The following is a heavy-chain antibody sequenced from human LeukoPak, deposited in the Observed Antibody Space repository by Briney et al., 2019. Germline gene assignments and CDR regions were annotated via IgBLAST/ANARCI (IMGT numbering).Heavy chain of an antibody. J-gene: IGHJ2*01. Sequence: GGSLRLSCAASGFTFSSYSMNWVRQAPGEGLEWVSYISSSSTIYYADSVKGRFTISRDNAKNTLYLQMNSLRAEDTAVYYCARGYDSSGYWYWYFDLWGRGTLVTVSS. CDR2: ISSSSTI. CDR1: GFTFSSYS. V-gene: IGHV3-48*04. CDR3: ARGYDSSGYWYWYFDL. D-gene: IGHD3-22*01.